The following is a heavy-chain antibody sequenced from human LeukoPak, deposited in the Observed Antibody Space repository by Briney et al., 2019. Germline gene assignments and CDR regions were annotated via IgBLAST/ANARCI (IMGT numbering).Heavy chain of an antibody. D-gene: IGHD2-21*02. CDR1: GFTFSSYA. CDR2: IPSSGPIT. Sequence: QAGGSLRLSCAASGFTFSSYAMSWVRQAPGKGLEWVSGIPSSGPITYYADSVKGRFTISRDNAKNTLYLQMNSLRAEDTAVYYCALFNGVVTAVDYWGQGTLVTVSS. V-gene: IGHV3-23*01. J-gene: IGHJ4*02. CDR3: ALFNGVVTAVDY.